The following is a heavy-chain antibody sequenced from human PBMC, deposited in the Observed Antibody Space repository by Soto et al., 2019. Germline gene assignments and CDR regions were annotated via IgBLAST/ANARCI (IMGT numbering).Heavy chain of an antibody. CDR2: IYYSGTT. V-gene: IGHV4-39*01. J-gene: IGHJ6*04. CDR1: GGSISSTRYY. D-gene: IGHD2-2*01. CDR3: ARVPRRTFYHYMDV. Sequence: QVPLQESGPGLVKPSETLSLTCTVSGGSISSTRYYWGWIRQPPGKGLEWIGSIYYSGTTYYNPSLKSRVTISVDTSKNQFSLKLSSVTAADTAVYYCARVPRRTFYHYMDVWGKGTTVTVSS.